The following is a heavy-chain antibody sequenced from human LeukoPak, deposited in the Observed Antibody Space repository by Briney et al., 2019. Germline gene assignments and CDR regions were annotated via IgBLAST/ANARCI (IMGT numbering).Heavy chain of an antibody. Sequence: GGSLRLSCAASGFTFSSYAMHWVRQAPGKGLEWVAVISYDGSNKYYADSVKGRFTISRDNSKNTLYLQMNSLRAEDTAVYYCTELVGPTNDAFDIWGQGTMVTVSS. V-gene: IGHV3-30-3*01. J-gene: IGHJ3*02. D-gene: IGHD1-26*01. CDR3: TELVGPTNDAFDI. CDR2: ISYDGSNK. CDR1: GFTFSSYA.